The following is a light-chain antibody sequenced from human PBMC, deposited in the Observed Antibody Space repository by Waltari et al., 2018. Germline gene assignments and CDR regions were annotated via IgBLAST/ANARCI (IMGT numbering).Light chain of an antibody. V-gene: IGLV2-14*03. CDR2: DVN. CDR1: SSDVGGHNY. J-gene: IGLJ1*01. Sequence: QSALTQPASVSGSPGQSITISCTGTSSDVGGHNYVSWYQQHPGKVPRLVIFDVNKRASGVSNRFSGSKSGNTASLTISGFQAEDEADYYCLSYTSASTSYVFGTGTKVTVL. CDR3: LSYTSASTSYV.